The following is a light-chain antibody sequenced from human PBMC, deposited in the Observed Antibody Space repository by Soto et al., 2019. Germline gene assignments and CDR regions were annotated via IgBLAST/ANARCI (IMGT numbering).Light chain of an antibody. Sequence: DIQMTQSPASLSASVGDRVTITLRASQNINIYLNWYQQRAGKAPRLLIYAASKLQSGVPSRFSGSTSGTDFTLTINSLQPEDFATYYCQQTDSAPSFGGGTKVDIK. J-gene: IGKJ4*01. V-gene: IGKV1-39*01. CDR2: AAS. CDR3: QQTDSAPS. CDR1: QNINIY.